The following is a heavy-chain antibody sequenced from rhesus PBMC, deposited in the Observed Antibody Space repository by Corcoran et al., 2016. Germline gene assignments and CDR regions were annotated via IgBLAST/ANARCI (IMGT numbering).Heavy chain of an antibody. J-gene: IGHJ4*01. D-gene: IGHD6-31*01. CDR2: FSGSSGST. CDR3: ARGDSSGWYRGWVDY. V-gene: IGHV4-65*01. Sequence: QVQLQESGPGLVKPSETLSLTCAVSGGSISSSNWWSWIRQPPGKGLEWIGYFSGSSGSTYFNPSLKSRVTISKDASKNQFSLKLSSVTAADTAVYYCARGDSSGWYRGWVDYWGQGVLVTVSS. CDR1: GGSISSSNW.